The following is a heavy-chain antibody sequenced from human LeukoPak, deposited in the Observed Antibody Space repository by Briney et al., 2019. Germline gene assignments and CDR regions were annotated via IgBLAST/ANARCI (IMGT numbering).Heavy chain of an antibody. CDR1: GFTFDDYA. J-gene: IGHJ3*02. CDR2: ISWDGGST. V-gene: IGHV3-43D*03. Sequence: GGSLRLSCAASGFTFDDYAMHWVRQAPGKGLEWVSLISWDGGSTYYADSVKGRFTISRDNSKNSLYLQMNSLRAEDTALYYCAKANYYGSGSYGDVGAFDIWGQGTMVTVSS. D-gene: IGHD3-10*01. CDR3: AKANYYGSGSYGDVGAFDI.